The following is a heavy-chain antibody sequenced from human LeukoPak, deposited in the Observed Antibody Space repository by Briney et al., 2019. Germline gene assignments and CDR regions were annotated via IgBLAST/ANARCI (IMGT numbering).Heavy chain of an antibody. J-gene: IGHJ4*02. D-gene: IGHD3-22*01. CDR2: IYREDSDT. Sequence: GAPRQTSGQCPGSLFTNYCVARVRQLHGKGLEWMGIIYREDSDTRYSRSLQGQVTISADKSISTAYLQWSSLKASDTAMYYCARRSYYDSGGYYYDFWGQGTLVTVSS. CDR3: ARRSYYDSGGYYYDF. V-gene: IGHV5-51*01. CDR1: GSLFTNYC.